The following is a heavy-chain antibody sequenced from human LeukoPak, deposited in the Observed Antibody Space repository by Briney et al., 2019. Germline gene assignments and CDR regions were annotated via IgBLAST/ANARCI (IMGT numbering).Heavy chain of an antibody. J-gene: IGHJ4*02. CDR2: INPNSGGT. Sequence: ASVKVSCKASGYTFTGYYRHWVRQAPGQGLEWMGWINPNSGGTNYAQKFQGWVTMTRDTSISTAYMELSRLRSDDTAVYYCARINESGAGDYWGQGTLVTVSS. CDR1: GYTFTGYY. D-gene: IGHD3-10*01. CDR3: ARINESGAGDY. V-gene: IGHV1-2*04.